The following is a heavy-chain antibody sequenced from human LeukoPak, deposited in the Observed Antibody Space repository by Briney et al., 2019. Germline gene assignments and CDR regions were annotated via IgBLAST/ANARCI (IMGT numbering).Heavy chain of an antibody. CDR1: GFTFSSYW. D-gene: IGHD1-26*01. Sequence: GGSLRLSCAASGFTFSSYWMSWVRQAPGKGLEWVANIKQDGSEKYYVDSVKGRFTISRDNAKNSLYLQMNSLRAEDMALYYCAKDVVGARFDAFDIWGQGTTVTVSS. J-gene: IGHJ3*02. CDR2: IKQDGSEK. V-gene: IGHV3-7*03. CDR3: AKDVVGARFDAFDI.